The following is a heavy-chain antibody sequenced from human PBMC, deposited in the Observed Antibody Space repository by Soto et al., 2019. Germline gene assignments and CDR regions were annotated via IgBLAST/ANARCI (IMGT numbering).Heavy chain of an antibody. Sequence: EVQVVESGGDLVQTGGSLRLSCAASGFPFTTFEMNWVRQAPGKGLEWLSFINGGGDSVYYAESVRGRFSISRDNAKISLYLKMSGLRYEDPGGCFCVGGGLRYFDYWGQGALVAVSS. CDR2: INGGGDSV. CDR1: GFPFTTFE. J-gene: IGHJ4*02. V-gene: IGHV3-48*03. D-gene: IGHD3-16*01. CDR3: VGGGLRYFDY.